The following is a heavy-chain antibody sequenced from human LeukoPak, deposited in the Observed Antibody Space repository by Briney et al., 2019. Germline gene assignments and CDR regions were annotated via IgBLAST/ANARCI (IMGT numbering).Heavy chain of an antibody. D-gene: IGHD4-17*01. CDR3: ARGYGNFGY. CDR1: GFTFRSYW. Sequence: GGSLRLSCAASGFTFRSYWMIWVRQAPGKGLEWVANIKQDGSEKYYVDSVKGRFTISRDNAKNSLYLQMNSLRAEDTAVYYCARGYGNFGYWGQGTLVPVSS. J-gene: IGHJ4*02. V-gene: IGHV3-7*01. CDR2: IKQDGSEK.